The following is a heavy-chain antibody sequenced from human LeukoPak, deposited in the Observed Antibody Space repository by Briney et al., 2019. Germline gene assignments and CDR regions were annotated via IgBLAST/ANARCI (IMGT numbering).Heavy chain of an antibody. CDR2: IYPGDSDT. V-gene: IGHV5-51*01. CDR1: GYNFVTSW. Sequence: GESLKISCKGSGYNFVTSWIGWVRQMPGKGLEWMGIIYPGDSDTRYSPSFQGQVTISADKSISTVYLQWNSLKASDTAIYYCARRAPDYWYFDLWGRGTLVSVSS. CDR3: ARRAPDYWYFDL. J-gene: IGHJ2*01.